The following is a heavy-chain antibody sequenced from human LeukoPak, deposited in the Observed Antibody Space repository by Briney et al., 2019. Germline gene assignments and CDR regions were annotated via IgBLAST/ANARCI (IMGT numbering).Heavy chain of an antibody. D-gene: IGHD5-18*01. Sequence: SETLSLTCSVSGGSISSYYWSWIRQPPGKGLEWIGYIYYSGNTNYNPSLKSRVTISVDTPKNQFSLKLSSVTAADTAVYYCARSSYGLGAFDIWGQGTMVTVSS. J-gene: IGHJ3*02. CDR3: ARSSYGLGAFDI. CDR2: IYYSGNT. CDR1: GGSISSYY. V-gene: IGHV4-59*12.